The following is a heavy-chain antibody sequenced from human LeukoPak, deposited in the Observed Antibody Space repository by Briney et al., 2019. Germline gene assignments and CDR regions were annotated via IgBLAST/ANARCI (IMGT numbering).Heavy chain of an antibody. CDR1: GRSINRYY. V-gene: IGHV4-59*08. CDR2: MYYSGST. Sequence: SDTLSLICTVWGRSINRYYWRWLRQPPRKGREGVRYMYYSGSTNYYTSLKSRITISVDTSKNQFSLKLSSVTAADTAVYYCARLRGGGSGPYNWFDPWGQGTLVTVSS. CDR3: ARLRGGGSGPYNWFDP. J-gene: IGHJ5*02. D-gene: IGHD3-10*01.